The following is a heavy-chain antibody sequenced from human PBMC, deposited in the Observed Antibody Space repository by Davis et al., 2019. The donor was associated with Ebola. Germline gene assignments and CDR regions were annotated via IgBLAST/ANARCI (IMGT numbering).Heavy chain of an antibody. V-gene: IGHV3-11*01. J-gene: IGHJ4*02. CDR1: GFTFSDYY. D-gene: IGHD5-24*01. Sequence: PGGSLRLSCAASGFTFSDYYMSWIRQAPGKGLEWVSYISSSGSTIYYADSVKGRFTISRDNAKNSLYLQMNSLRAEDTAVYYCALQTGHGYNSPGRPIDYWGQGTLVTVSS. CDR2: ISSSGSTI. CDR3: ALQTGHGYNSPGRPIDY.